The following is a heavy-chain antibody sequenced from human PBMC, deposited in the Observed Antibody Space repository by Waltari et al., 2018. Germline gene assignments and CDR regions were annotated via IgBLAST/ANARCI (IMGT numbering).Heavy chain of an antibody. J-gene: IGHJ1*01. CDR3: AREEQQLGPAEYFQH. D-gene: IGHD6-13*01. Sequence: QVQLVQSGAEVKKPGASVKVSCKASGYTFTGYYMHWVRQAPGQGLEWMGRINPNSGGTNYAQKFQGRVTMTRDTSISTAYMELSRLRSDDTAVYYCAREEQQLGPAEYFQHWGQGTLVTVSS. CDR1: GYTFTGYY. CDR2: INPNSGGT. V-gene: IGHV1-2*06.